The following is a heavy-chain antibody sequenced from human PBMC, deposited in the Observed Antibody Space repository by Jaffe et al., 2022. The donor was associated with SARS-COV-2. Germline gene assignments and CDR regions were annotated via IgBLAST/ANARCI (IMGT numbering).Heavy chain of an antibody. CDR1: GFTFGDYA. J-gene: IGHJ6*02. CDR2: IRSKAYGGTT. D-gene: IGHD6-13*01. V-gene: IGHV3-49*05. Sequence: EVQLVESGGGLVKPGRSLRLSCTASGFTFGDYAMSWFRQAPGKGLEWVGFIRSKAYGGTTEYAASVKGRFTISRDDSKSIAYLQMNSLKTEDTAVYYCTRDPNKAAAGQDGDVWGQGTTVTVSS. CDR3: TRDPNKAAAGQDGDV.